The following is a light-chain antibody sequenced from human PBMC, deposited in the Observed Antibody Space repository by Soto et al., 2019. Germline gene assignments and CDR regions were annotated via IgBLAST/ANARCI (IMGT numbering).Light chain of an antibody. CDR3: RQDYNCPLF. V-gene: IGKV1-33*01. Sequence: DIQLTHSPSSLPASVGDRVTITCQASQDISSWLNWYQQKPGKAPKLLINDASSLESGVPSRFSGVGCGATFTLKISSRLHEDFVAYYCRQDYNCPLFFGGGTKVDIK. CDR1: QDISSW. CDR2: DAS. J-gene: IGKJ4*01.